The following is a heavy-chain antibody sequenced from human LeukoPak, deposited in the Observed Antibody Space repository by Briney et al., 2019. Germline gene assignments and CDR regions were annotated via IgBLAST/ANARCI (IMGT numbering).Heavy chain of an antibody. V-gene: IGHV4-4*07. CDR2: IDATGST. CDR3: ARDNYYYDSSGYPLDY. Sequence: SETLSLTCTVSGASISNYYWSWIRQPAGKGLEWIGHIDATGSTNYSPSLKSRVTMSVDTSKNQFSLKLSSVTAADTAVYYCARDNYYYDSSGYPLDYWGQGTLVTVSS. CDR1: GASISNYY. J-gene: IGHJ4*02. D-gene: IGHD3-22*01.